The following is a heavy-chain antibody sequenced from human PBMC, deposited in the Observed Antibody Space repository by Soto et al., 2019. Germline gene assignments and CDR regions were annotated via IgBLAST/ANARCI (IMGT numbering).Heavy chain of an antibody. J-gene: IGHJ6*02. D-gene: IGHD1-26*01. Sequence: SETLSLTCAVYGGSFSGYYWSWIRQPPGKGLEWIGEINHSGSTNYNPSLKSRVTISVDTSKNQFSLKLSSVTAADTAVYYCARETMALISVGYYYYYGMDVWGQGTTVTVSS. CDR3: ARETMALISVGYYYYYGMDV. CDR2: INHSGST. CDR1: GGSFSGYY. V-gene: IGHV4-34*01.